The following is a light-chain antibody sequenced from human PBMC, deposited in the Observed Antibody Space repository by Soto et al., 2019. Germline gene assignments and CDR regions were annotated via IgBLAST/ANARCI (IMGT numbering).Light chain of an antibody. J-gene: IGKJ2*01. CDR1: QSVSSSF. CDR3: QQYGSSPYT. Sequence: EIVLTQSPGTLSLSPGERATLSCRASQSVSSSFLAWYQHKPGQAPRLLIYAASSRATGIPDRFSGSGSGTDFTLTIRRLETEDFAVYYCQQYGSSPYTFCQGTKVDIK. V-gene: IGKV3-20*01. CDR2: AAS.